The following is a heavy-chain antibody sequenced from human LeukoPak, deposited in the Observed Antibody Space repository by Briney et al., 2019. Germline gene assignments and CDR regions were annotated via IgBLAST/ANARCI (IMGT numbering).Heavy chain of an antibody. Sequence: GGSLRLSCAASGFTFSSYAMSWVHQAPGKGLEWVSAISGSGGNTYYADSVKGRFTISRDNSKNTLYLQMDSLRAEDTAAYYCAKVLGRNGWQIDYWGQGTLVTVSS. J-gene: IGHJ4*02. CDR2: ISGSGGNT. D-gene: IGHD6-19*01. V-gene: IGHV3-23*01. CDR3: AKVLGRNGWQIDY. CDR1: GFTFSSYA.